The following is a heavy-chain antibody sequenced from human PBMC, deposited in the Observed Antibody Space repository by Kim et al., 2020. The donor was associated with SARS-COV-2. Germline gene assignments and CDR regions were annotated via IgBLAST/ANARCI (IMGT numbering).Heavy chain of an antibody. CDR1: GFIFSEYG. CDR3: VKGSSSFQFYYYVMDV. D-gene: IGHD3-10*01. J-gene: IGHJ6*01. CDR2: IFYDGTKT. Sequence: GGSLRLSCAASGFIFSEYGMYWVRQTPGKGLEWVAVIFYDGTKTYYGDFVKGRFTISRDNSKNTLYLQMNSLRTEDTAVYYCVKGSSSFQFYYYVMDVWG. V-gene: IGHV3-30*03.